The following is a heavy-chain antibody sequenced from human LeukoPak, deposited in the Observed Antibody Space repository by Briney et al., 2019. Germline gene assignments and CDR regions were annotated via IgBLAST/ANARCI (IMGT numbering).Heavy chain of an antibody. CDR2: IRYDGSNK. CDR1: GFTFSNYG. J-gene: IGHJ4*02. Sequence: GGSLRLSCGASGFTFSNYGMHWVRQAPGKGLEWVAFIRYDGSNKYYADSVKGRFTISRDNSKNTLYLQMNSLRAEDTAVYYCAKTRYCSGGSCYPVDYWGQGTLVTVSS. CDR3: AKTRYCSGGSCYPVDY. V-gene: IGHV3-30*02. D-gene: IGHD2-15*01.